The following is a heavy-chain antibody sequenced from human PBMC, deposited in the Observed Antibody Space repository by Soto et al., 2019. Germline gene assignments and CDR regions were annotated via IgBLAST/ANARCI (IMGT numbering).Heavy chain of an antibody. CDR1: GFTFSSYS. CDR2: ISSSSSTI. Sequence: EVQLVESGGGLVQPGGSLRLSCAASGFTFSSYSMNWVRQAPGKGLEWVSYISSSSSTIYYADSVKGRFTISRDNAKNSLYLQMNSLRAEDTAVYYCARNGDCVVWYMDVWGKGTTVTVSS. V-gene: IGHV3-48*01. J-gene: IGHJ6*03. CDR3: ARNGDCVVWYMDV. D-gene: IGHD2-21*02.